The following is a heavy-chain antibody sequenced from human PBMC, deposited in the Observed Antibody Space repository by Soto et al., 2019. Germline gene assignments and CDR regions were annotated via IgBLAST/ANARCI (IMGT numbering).Heavy chain of an antibody. J-gene: IGHJ5*02. CDR2: ITISGNYI. Sequence: GGSLRLSCAASGFSFQTYTMEWLRQPPGKGLEWVSSITISGNYIYYADSVKGRFTISRDNGRNSVYLQMNSLRAEDTAVYYCAKVGVLRTNFRWFDLWGQGTLVTVSS. V-gene: IGHV3-21*01. CDR3: AKVGVLRTNFRWFDL. D-gene: IGHD2-8*01. CDR1: GFSFQTYT.